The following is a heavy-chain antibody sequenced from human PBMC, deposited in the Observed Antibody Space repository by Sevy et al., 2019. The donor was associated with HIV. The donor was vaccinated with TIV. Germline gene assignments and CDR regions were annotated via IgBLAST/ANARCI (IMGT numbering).Heavy chain of an antibody. J-gene: IGHJ6*02. D-gene: IGHD6-13*01. V-gene: IGHV3-74*01. Sequence: GESLKISCAASGFTFSSYWMHWVRQAPGKGLVWVSRINSDGSSTSYADSVKGRFTISRDNAKNTLYLQMNSLRAEDTAVYYCARDHLLSIAAAGSYYYYYYGMDVWGQGTTVTVSS. CDR1: GFTFSSYW. CDR2: INSDGSST. CDR3: ARDHLLSIAAAGSYYYYYYGMDV.